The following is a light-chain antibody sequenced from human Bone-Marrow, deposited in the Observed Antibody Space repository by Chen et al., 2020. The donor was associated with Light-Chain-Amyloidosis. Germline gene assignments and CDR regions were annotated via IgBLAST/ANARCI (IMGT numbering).Light chain of an antibody. J-gene: IGLJ3*02. Sequence: QSVLTQPPSVSEAPGQRVTISCSGSSSNIEDNAVTWYQHLPGKAPKLLIHYDDMKPSGVSDRFSGSKSGTSASLAISGLQPEDEADYFCAIYDNSLNGWVFGGGTKVTVL. CDR1: SSNIEDNA. CDR2: YDD. V-gene: IGLV1-36*01. CDR3: AIYDNSLNGWV.